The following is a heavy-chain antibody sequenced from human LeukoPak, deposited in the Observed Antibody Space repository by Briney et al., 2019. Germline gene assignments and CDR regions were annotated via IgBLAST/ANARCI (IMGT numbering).Heavy chain of an antibody. CDR1: GLTFSSYG. CDR2: ISYDGSNK. D-gene: IGHD3-22*01. J-gene: IGHJ4*02. V-gene: IGHV3-30*18. Sequence: GRSLRLSCAASGLTFSSYGMHWVRQAPGKGLEWVAVISYDGSNKDYADSVKGRLTISRDNSKNTLYLQMNSLRVEDTAVYYCAQSPFYYDSYFDYWGQGTLVTVSS. CDR3: AQSPFYYDSYFDY.